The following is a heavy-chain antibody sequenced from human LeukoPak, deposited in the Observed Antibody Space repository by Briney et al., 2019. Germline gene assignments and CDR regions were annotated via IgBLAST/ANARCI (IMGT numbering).Heavy chain of an antibody. V-gene: IGHV1-69*01. CDR2: IIPISGTT. CDR1: GGTFSSSYA. Sequence: SVKVSCKASGGTFSSSYAISWVRQAPGQGLEWVGDIIPISGTTNYAQKFQGRDTITADESTRTAYMELSSLTSEDTAVYYCARGIRYGSGDFDYWGQGTLVTVSS. CDR3: ARGIRYGSGDFDY. J-gene: IGHJ4*02. D-gene: IGHD3-10*01.